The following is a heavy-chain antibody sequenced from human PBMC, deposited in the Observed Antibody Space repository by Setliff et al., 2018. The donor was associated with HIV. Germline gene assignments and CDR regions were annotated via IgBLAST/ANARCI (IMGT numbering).Heavy chain of an antibody. J-gene: IGHJ4*02. CDR2: INSYNGNT. CDR3: ARDLSYTANWEFDF. CDR1: GYTFTTYG. Sequence: ASVKVSCKASGYTFTTYGVNWVRQAPGQGLEWMGWINSYNGNTKFAQKFQGRVTMTTDTSTTTAYLDLNSLKSEDSALYYCARDLSYTANWEFDFWGQGTLVTVSS. D-gene: IGHD3-16*01. V-gene: IGHV1-18*04.